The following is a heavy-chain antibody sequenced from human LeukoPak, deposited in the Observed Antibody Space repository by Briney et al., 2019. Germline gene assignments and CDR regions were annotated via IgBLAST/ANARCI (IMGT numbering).Heavy chain of an antibody. D-gene: IGHD3-10*01. CDR2: ISYNGSNK. J-gene: IGHJ6*02. Sequence: PGGSLRLSCAASGFTFSTYWMIWVRQAPGKGLEWVAVISYNGSNKYYADSVKGRFTISRDNSKNTLYLQMNSLRAEDTAVYYCAKDQSFGELLDGMDVWGQGTTVTVSS. CDR1: GFTFSTYW. CDR3: AKDQSFGELLDGMDV. V-gene: IGHV3-30*18.